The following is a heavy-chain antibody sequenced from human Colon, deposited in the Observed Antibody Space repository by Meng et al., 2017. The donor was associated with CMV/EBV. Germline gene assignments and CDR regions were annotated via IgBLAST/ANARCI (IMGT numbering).Heavy chain of an antibody. J-gene: IGHJ4*02. CDR2: IQYDSNNK. V-gene: IGHV3-30*02. CDR3: ASNPSFAYYFDH. CDR1: GFSFKNFA. Sequence: GESLKISCAGSGFSFKNFAMHWVRQAPGKGLEWVAYIQYDSNNKWYGDSVKGRFTISRDNAKNSLYLQMNSLRVEDTAVYYCASNPSFAYYFDHWGQGTLVTVSS.